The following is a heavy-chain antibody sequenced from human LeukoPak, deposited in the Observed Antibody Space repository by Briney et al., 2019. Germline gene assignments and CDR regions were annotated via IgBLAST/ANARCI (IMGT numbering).Heavy chain of an antibody. J-gene: IGHJ4*02. CDR3: ARDRSNGDYAFDY. CDR2: ISSYSSYI. V-gene: IGHV3-21*01. CDR1: EFTFSSSD. Sequence: GGSLRLSCAASEFTFSSSDMNWVRQAPGKGLEWVSSISSYSSYIYYADSVKGRFTISRDNAKNSLYLQMNSLRAEDTAVYYCARDRSNGDYAFDYWGQGALVTVSS. D-gene: IGHD4-17*01.